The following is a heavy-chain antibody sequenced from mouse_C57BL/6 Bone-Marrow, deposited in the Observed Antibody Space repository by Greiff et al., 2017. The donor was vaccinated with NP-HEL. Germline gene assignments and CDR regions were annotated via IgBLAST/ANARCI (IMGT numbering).Heavy chain of an antibody. CDR1: GFTFSDAW. V-gene: IGHV6-6*01. D-gene: IGHD2-5*01. Sequence: EVKLVESGGGLVQPGGSMKLSCAASGFTFSDAWMDWVRQSPEKGLEWVAEIRNKANNHATYYAESVTGGFTISRDDSKSSVYLQMNSLRAEDTGIYYCTSPYYSNYDYAMDYWGQGTSVTVSS. J-gene: IGHJ4*01. CDR3: TSPYYSNYDYAMDY. CDR2: IRNKANNHAT.